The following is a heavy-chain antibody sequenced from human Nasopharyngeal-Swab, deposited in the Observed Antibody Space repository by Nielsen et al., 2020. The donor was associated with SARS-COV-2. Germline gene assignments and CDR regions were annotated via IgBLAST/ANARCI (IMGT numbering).Heavy chain of an antibody. CDR1: GGSISSYY. V-gene: IGHV4-59*13. D-gene: IGHD3-3*01. Sequence: SETLSLTCTVSGGSISSYYWSWIRQPPGKGLEWIGYIYYSGSTNYNPSLKSRVTISVDTSKNQFSLKLSSVTAADPAVYYCARGIFGVPLEVYNWFDPWGQGTLVTVSS. J-gene: IGHJ5*02. CDR3: ARGIFGVPLEVYNWFDP. CDR2: IYYSGST.